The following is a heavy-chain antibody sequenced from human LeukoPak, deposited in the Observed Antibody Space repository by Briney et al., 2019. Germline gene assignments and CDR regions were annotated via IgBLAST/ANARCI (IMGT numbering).Heavy chain of an antibody. D-gene: IGHD2-2*01. J-gene: IGHJ4*02. V-gene: IGHV3-23*01. CDR2: INESDGKT. Sequence: GGSLRLSCAASGFTFSSYAMSWVRQAPGKGLEWVATINESDGKTYYADSVKGRFTISRDNSKNTLYLQMNSLRAEDTAVYYGANYYCSSTSCPYFDYWGQGTPVTVSS. CDR1: GFTFSSYA. CDR3: ANYYCSSTSCPYFDY.